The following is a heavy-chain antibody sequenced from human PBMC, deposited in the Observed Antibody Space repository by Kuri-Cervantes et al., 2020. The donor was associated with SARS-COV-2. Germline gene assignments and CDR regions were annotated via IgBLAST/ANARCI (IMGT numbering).Heavy chain of an antibody. CDR1: GYTFTSYD. CDR3: ARGGVVPEVSFDY. Sequence: SVKVSCKSSGYTFTSYDINWVRQATGQGLEWMEWMNPNSGNTGYAQKFQGRVTITRNPSISTAYMELSSLRSEDTAVYYCARGGVVPEVSFDYWGQGTLVTDSS. CDR2: MNPNSGNT. V-gene: IGHV1-8*03. J-gene: IGHJ4*02. D-gene: IGHD2-2*01.